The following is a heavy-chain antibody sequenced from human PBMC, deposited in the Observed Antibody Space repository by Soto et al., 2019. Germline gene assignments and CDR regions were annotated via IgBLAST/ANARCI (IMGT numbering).Heavy chain of an antibody. CDR3: ARGRVASTFDY. V-gene: IGHV4-31*03. Sequence: QVQLQESGPGLVKPSQTLSLTCTVSGGSISSGGYYWSWIRQHPGKGLEWIGYIYYSGSTYYNPSLESRRNISIHTSNNQFSLKLSSVTAADTAVYYCARGRVASTFDYWGQGTLVTVSS. J-gene: IGHJ4*02. CDR2: IYYSGST. D-gene: IGHD5-12*01. CDR1: GGSISSGGYY.